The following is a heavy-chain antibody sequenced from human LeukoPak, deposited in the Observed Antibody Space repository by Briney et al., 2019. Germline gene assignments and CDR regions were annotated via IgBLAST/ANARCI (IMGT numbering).Heavy chain of an antibody. V-gene: IGHV3-23*01. CDR2: ISGSGGTT. J-gene: IGHJ4*02. Sequence: PGGSLRLSCAASGFTFSSYAMSWVRQAPGKGLEWVSAISGSGGTTYYADYVKGRFIISRDNSNNTLFVQMNSLRAEDTAVYYCAKSRSGSANWALQIFDNWGRGALVTVSS. CDR3: AKSRSGSANWALQIFDN. D-gene: IGHD1-1*01. CDR1: GFTFSSYA.